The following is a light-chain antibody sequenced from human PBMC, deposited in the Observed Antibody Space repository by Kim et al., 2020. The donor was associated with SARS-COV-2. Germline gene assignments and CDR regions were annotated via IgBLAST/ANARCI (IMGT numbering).Light chain of an antibody. Sequence: SGSVGDRVTTTSRASQGISSYLAWYQQKPGRAPKLLIYAASTLQSGVPSRFSGSGSGTDFTLTISSLQPEDFATYYCQQLKSYPYSLGQGTRLEI. V-gene: IGKV1-9*01. J-gene: IGKJ2*01. CDR1: QGISSY. CDR2: AAS. CDR3: QQLKSYPYS.